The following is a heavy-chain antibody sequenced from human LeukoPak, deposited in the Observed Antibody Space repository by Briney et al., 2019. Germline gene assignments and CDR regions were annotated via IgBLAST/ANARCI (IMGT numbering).Heavy chain of an antibody. V-gene: IGHV3-66*01. D-gene: IGHD4-23*01. CDR1: GFTVSTNY. Sequence: GGSLRLSCAASGFTVSTNYMSWVRQAPGKGLEWVSVIYSGGSTYYADSVKGRFTVSRDNSKNTLYLQMNSLRAEDTAVYYCARGGVTTVVRGDYFDYWGQGTLVTVSS. CDR3: ARGGVTTVVRGDYFDY. J-gene: IGHJ4*02. CDR2: IYSGGST.